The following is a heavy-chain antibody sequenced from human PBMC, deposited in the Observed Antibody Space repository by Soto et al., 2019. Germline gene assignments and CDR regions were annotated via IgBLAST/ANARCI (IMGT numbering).Heavy chain of an antibody. CDR1: GYIFTAYS. Sequence: QVQLVQSGAEVKKPGASVKVSCKASGYIFTAYSMHWVRQAPGQGLECMGVVNPSGVSTNYAQKSQGRISTTRDTSTSTGYMDLSSLTSEDTAVYYCAREENCSDGICYSEYFQRWGQGTLVTGSS. CDR2: VNPSGVST. J-gene: IGHJ1*01. D-gene: IGHD2-15*01. CDR3: AREENCSDGICYSEYFQR. V-gene: IGHV1-46*01.